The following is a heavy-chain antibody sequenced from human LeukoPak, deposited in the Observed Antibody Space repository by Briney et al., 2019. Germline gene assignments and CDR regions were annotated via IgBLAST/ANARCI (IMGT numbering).Heavy chain of an antibody. D-gene: IGHD3-10*01. Sequence: GGSLRLSCAASGFTFSSYAMSWVRQAPGKGLEWVSAISGGGDSTYFADSVKGRFTISRDISKNTLYLQMNSLRAEDTDVYYCAKHYYGSGSYYTNWGQGTLVTVSS. CDR3: AKHYYGSGSYYTN. CDR2: ISGGGDST. V-gene: IGHV3-23*01. CDR1: GFTFSSYA. J-gene: IGHJ4*02.